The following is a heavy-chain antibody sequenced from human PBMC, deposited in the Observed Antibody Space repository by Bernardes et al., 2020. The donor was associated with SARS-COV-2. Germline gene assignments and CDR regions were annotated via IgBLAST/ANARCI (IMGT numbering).Heavy chain of an antibody. CDR3: ARGGFSITIFGVVIRYGMDV. V-gene: IGHV4-61*02. D-gene: IGHD3-3*01. Sequence: SESLSLTCTVSGGSISSVSYYWNWLLQPAGKGLEWIGRIYTSGSTNYNPSLKSRVTISVDTSKNQFSLKLSSVTAADTAVYYCARGGFSITIFGVVIRYGMDVWGQGTTVTVSS. J-gene: IGHJ6*02. CDR1: GGSISSVSYY. CDR2: IYTSGST.